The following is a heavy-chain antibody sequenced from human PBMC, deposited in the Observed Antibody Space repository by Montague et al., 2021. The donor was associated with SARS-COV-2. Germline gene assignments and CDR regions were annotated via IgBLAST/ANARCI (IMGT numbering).Heavy chain of an antibody. CDR2: ISGSGGST. D-gene: IGHD2-15*01. V-gene: IGHV3-23*01. J-gene: IGHJ4*02. Sequence: PRLSCAASGIPFSNYAMSWVRPAPGKGLEWVSAISGSGGSTYYADSVKGRFTISRDNSKNTLYLQMNSLRVGDTAVCYCAKDKGVAYYFDHWGQGTLVTVSS. CDR3: AKDKGVAYYFDH. CDR1: GIPFSNYA.